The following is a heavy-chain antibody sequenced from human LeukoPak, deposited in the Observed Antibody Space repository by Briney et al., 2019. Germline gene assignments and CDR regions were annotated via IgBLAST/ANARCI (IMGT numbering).Heavy chain of an antibody. CDR3: ATVNPYDSSGYLPES. CDR1: GYTLTELS. V-gene: IGHV1-24*01. J-gene: IGHJ4*02. D-gene: IGHD3-22*01. CDR2: FDPEDGET. Sequence: GASVKVSCKVSGYTLTELSMHWVRQAPGNGLDWMGGFDPEDGETIYAQKFQGRVTMTEDTSTDTAYMELSSLRSEDTAVYYCATVNPYDSSGYLPESRGQGTLVTVSS.